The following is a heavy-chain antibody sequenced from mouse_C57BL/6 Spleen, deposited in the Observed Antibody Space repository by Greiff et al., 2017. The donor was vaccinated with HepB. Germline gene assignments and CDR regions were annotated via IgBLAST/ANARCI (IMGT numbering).Heavy chain of an antibody. V-gene: IGHV2-2*01. Sequence: VKLEESGPGLVQPSQSLSITCTVSGFSLTSYGVHWVRQSPGKGLEWLGVIWSGGSTDYNAAFISRLSISKDNSKSQVFFKMNSLQADDTAIYYCARTEYFDVWGTGTTVTVSS. CDR1: GFSLTSYG. J-gene: IGHJ1*03. CDR3: ARTEYFDV. CDR2: IWSGGST.